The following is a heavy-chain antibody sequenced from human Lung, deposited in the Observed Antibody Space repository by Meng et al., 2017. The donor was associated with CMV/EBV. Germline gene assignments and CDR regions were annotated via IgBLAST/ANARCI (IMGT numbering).Heavy chain of an antibody. D-gene: IGHD2-2*01. CDR1: GFTFSNYG. V-gene: IGHV3-30*18. CDR2: VSYGGSNK. J-gene: IGHJ4*02. Sequence: CAASGFTFSNYGMHWVRQAPGKGLEWVAFVSYGGSNKNYPDSVKGRFSISRDDSKNTLYVQINSLRPEDTAVYYCAKDLCSSSCYPDYWGQGTLVTVSS. CDR3: AKDLCSSSCYPDY.